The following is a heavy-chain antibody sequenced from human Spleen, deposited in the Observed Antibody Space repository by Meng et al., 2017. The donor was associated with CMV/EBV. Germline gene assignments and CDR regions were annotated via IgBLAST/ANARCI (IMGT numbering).Heavy chain of an antibody. CDR2: INPNSGGT. CDR3: ASGRY. CDR1: GYTFTGYY. Sequence: ASVKVSCKASGYTFTGYYMHWVRQAPGQGLEWMGWINPNSGGTNYAQKFQGRVTMTRDTSISTAYLQWNSLKASDTAIYYCASGRYWGQGTLVTVSS. V-gene: IGHV1-2*02. J-gene: IGHJ4*02.